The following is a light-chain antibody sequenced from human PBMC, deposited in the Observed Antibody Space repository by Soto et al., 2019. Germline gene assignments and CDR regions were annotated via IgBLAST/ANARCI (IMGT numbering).Light chain of an antibody. CDR1: QIVSASY. Sequence: EIVMTQSPATLSASPGERATLSCMAIQIVSASYLAWYQQKPGQAPRLLIYAASSRATGIPDRFSGSGSGTDFTLTVSRLEPEDFAVYYCQQYGNSPAITFGQGTRLEIK. CDR3: QQYGNSPAIT. V-gene: IGKV3-20*01. CDR2: AAS. J-gene: IGKJ5*01.